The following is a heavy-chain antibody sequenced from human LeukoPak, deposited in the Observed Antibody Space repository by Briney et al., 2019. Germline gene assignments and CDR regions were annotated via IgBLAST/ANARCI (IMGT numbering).Heavy chain of an antibody. Sequence: GGSLRLSCAASGFTVSSNYMSWVRQAPGKGLEWVANIKEDGSDKYYVDSVKGRFTISRDNAKNSLYLQMNSLRAEDTALYYCARGGIPTKLDYWGQGTLVTVSS. D-gene: IGHD1-14*01. CDR3: ARGGIPTKLDY. CDR1: GFTVSSNY. V-gene: IGHV3-7*01. CDR2: IKEDGSDK. J-gene: IGHJ4*02.